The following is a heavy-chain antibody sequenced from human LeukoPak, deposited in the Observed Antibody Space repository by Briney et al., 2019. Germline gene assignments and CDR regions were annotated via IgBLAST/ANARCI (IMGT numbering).Heavy chain of an antibody. CDR1: VGSFRGYY. V-gene: IGHV4-34*01. CDR3: ARGYYGSGSHCCHMDV. Sequence: PAETLSLTRAVYVGSFRGYYWSGIRQPPGKELEWIGEINHSGSTNYNSSLKSRVTISVDTSKNQFSLKLSSVTAADTAVYYCARGYYGSGSHCCHMDVWGKGTTITVS. J-gene: IGHJ6*03. CDR2: INHSGST. D-gene: IGHD3-10*01.